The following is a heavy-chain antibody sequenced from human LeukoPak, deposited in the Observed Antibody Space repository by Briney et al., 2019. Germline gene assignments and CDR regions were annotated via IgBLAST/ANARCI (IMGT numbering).Heavy chain of an antibody. J-gene: IGHJ6*04. CDR1: GFTFSSYA. CDR2: ISISGGST. V-gene: IGHV3-23*01. CDR3: LKKGWGTHYVDV. Sequence: GGSLRLSCAASGFTFSSYAMSWVRQAPGKGLEWVSGISISGGSTYYADSVKGRFTISRDNSKNTLYLQMNSLRAEDTAVYYCLKKGWGTHYVDVGAKGTRVTVSS. D-gene: IGHD7-27*01.